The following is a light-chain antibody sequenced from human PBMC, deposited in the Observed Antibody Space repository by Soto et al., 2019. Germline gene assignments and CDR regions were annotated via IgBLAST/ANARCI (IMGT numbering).Light chain of an antibody. CDR2: EVS. CDR1: SSDIGGYKY. V-gene: IGLV2-14*01. J-gene: IGLJ3*02. CDR3: MSYTTTSTLV. Sequence: QSVLTQPASVSGSPGQSITISCTGTSSDIGGYKYVSWYQQHPGKAPKLMIYEVSNRPSGVSNRFSGSKSGNTASLTISGLQAEDEADFYCMSYTTTSTLVFGGGTKLTVL.